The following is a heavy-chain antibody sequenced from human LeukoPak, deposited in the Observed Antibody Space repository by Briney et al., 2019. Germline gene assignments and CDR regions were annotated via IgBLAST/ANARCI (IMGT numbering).Heavy chain of an antibody. J-gene: IGHJ3*02. Sequence: GGSLRLSCAASGFTFSSYGMHWVRQAPGKGLEWVAFIRYDGSNKYYADSVKGRFTISRDNSKNTLYLQMNSLRAEDTAVYYCARDESLGDLWSGYFDAFDIWGQGTMVTVSS. V-gene: IGHV3-30*02. CDR3: ARDESLGDLWSGYFDAFDI. D-gene: IGHD3-3*01. CDR1: GFTFSSYG. CDR2: IRYDGSNK.